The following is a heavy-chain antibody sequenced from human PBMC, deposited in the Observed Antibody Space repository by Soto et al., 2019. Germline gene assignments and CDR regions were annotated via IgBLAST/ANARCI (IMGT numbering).Heavy chain of an antibody. Sequence: ASVKVSCKASGYTFTSYYMHWVRQAPGQGLEWMGIINPSGGSTSYAQKFQGRVTMTRDTSTSTVYMELSSLRSEDTAVYYCARDAVSGLAAENFRFQHWGQGTLVTVSS. V-gene: IGHV1-46*03. CDR1: GYTFTSYY. CDR3: ARDAVSGLAAENFRFQH. CDR2: INPSGGST. J-gene: IGHJ1*01. D-gene: IGHD2-15*01.